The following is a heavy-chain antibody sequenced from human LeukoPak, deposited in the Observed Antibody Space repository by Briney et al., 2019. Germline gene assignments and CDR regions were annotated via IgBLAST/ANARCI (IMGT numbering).Heavy chain of an antibody. CDR2: IHSGGST. J-gene: IGHJ3*02. V-gene: IGHV3-66*01. Sequence: GGSLRLSCAASGFXVNSNYISWVRQAPGKGLECVSFIHSGGSTYYADSVKGRFTISSDNSKNTLYLQMNSLRAEDTAVYYCARDDYGGNSHYAFDIWGQGTMVTVSS. CDR1: GFXVNSNY. CDR3: ARDDYGGNSHYAFDI. D-gene: IGHD4-23*01.